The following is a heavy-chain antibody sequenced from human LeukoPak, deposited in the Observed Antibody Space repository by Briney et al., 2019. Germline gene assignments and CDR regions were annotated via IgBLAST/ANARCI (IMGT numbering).Heavy chain of an antibody. D-gene: IGHD3-22*01. V-gene: IGHV3-21*04. CDR1: GFPFSSYS. CDR3: AKDPVADYYDSSGPPYYFDY. Sequence: PWGSLRLSCAASGFPFSSYSMNWVRQAPGKGLEWVSSISSGTSFIYYADSVKGRFTISRDNSKNTLYLQMNSLRAEDTAVYYCAKDPVADYYDSSGPPYYFDYWGQGTLVTVSS. CDR2: ISSGTSFI. J-gene: IGHJ4*02.